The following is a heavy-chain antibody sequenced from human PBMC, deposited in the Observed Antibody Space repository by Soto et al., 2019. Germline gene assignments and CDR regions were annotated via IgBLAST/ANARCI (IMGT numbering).Heavy chain of an antibody. CDR1: GGSISSSSYY. J-gene: IGHJ5*02. V-gene: IGHV4-39*01. D-gene: IGHD6-13*01. CDR3: ARQSSIAAASADWFDP. CDR2: IYYSGST. Sequence: SETLSLTCTVSGGSISSSSYYWGWIRQPPGKGLEWIGSIYYSGSTYYNPSLKSRVTISVDTSKNQFSLKLSSVTAADTAVYYCARQSSIAAASADWFDPWGQGTLVTVSS.